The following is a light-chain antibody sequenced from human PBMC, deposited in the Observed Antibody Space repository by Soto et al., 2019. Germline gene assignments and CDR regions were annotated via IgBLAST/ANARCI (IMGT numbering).Light chain of an antibody. CDR1: QIISSW. CDR2: DAS. J-gene: IGKJ1*01. V-gene: IGKV1-5*01. Sequence: DIQRTQSPSAPSGSLGDRGASAFRASQIISSWAWYQQKPGKAPNLLIFDASTLNSGVSSRFSGSGSGAEFTLTISSLQPDDFATYYCQQYNSYPWTFGQGTKVDIK. CDR3: QQYNSYPWT.